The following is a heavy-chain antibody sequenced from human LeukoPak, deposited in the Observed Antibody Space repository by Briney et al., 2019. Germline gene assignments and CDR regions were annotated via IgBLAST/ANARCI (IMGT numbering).Heavy chain of an antibody. D-gene: IGHD1-26*01. CDR2: IYTSGST. V-gene: IGHV4-61*02. J-gene: IGHJ6*02. CDR3: ARDYGELGPDYYYYYGMDV. Sequence: SQTLSLTCTVSGGSISSGSYYWSWIRQPAGKGLEWVGRIYTSGSTNYNPSLKSRVTISVDTSKNQFSLKLSSVTAADTAVYYWARDYGELGPDYYYYYGMDVWGQGTTVTVSS. CDR1: GGSISSGSYY.